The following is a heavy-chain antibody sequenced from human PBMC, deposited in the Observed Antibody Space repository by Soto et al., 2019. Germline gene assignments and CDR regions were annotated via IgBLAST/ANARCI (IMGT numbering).Heavy chain of an antibody. D-gene: IGHD3-10*02. CDR3: AGAVSDFDVRRYRTSYFDQ. V-gene: IGHV4-31*03. J-gene: IGHJ4*02. Sequence: SETLSLTCTVSGASVSTGVYYWTWIRQHPGKGLEWIGYIDNSGSTYYNPSLTGRVDISVDTSKNQFSLNLQSVTAADTAFYYCAGAVSDFDVRRYRTSYFDQWGQGILVTVSS. CDR1: GASVSTGVYY. CDR2: IDNSGST.